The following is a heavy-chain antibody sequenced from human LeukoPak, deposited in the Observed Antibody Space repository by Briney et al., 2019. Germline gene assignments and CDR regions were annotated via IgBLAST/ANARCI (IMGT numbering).Heavy chain of an antibody. J-gene: IGHJ5*02. CDR3: ARGSSGWFSDP. CDR2: INHSGST. Sequence: SETLFLTCAVYGGSFSGYYWSWIRQPPGKGLEWIGEINHSGSTNYNPSLKSRVTISVDTSKNQFSLKLSSVTAADTAVYYCARGSSGWFSDPWGQGTLVTVSS. CDR1: GGSFSGYY. V-gene: IGHV4-34*01. D-gene: IGHD6-19*01.